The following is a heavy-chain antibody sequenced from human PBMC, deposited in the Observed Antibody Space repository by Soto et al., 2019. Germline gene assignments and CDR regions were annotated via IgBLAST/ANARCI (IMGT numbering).Heavy chain of an antibody. V-gene: IGHV3-30-3*01. Sequence: PGGSLRLSCAASGFTFSSYAMHWVRQAPGKGLEWVAVISYDGSNKYYADSVKGRFTISRDNSKNTLYLQMNSLRAEDTAVYYCAKDGLADTATAYWGQGTLVTVSS. CDR3: AKDGLADTATAY. CDR2: ISYDGSNK. CDR1: GFTFSSYA. J-gene: IGHJ4*02. D-gene: IGHD5-18*01.